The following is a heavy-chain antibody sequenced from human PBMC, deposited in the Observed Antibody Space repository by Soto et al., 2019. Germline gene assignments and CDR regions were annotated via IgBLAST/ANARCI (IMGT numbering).Heavy chain of an antibody. D-gene: IGHD6-19*01. CDR2: INHSGST. V-gene: IGHV4-34*01. J-gene: IGHJ4*02. CDR1: GGSFSGYY. CDR3: ARGHFRAGPFDY. Sequence: SETLSLTCAVYGGSFSGYYWSWIRQPPGKGLEWIGEINHSGSTNYNPSLKSRVTISVDTSKNQFSLKLSSVTAADTAVYYCARGHFRAGPFDYWGQGTLVTVSS.